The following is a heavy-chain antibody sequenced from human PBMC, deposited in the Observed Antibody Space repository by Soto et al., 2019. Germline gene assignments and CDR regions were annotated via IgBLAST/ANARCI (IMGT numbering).Heavy chain of an antibody. CDR3: ARAVIVLMVYQPLDYYGMDV. CDR2: ISAYNGNT. J-gene: IGHJ6*02. CDR1: GYTFTSYG. Sequence: ASVKVSCKASGYTFTSYGISWVRQAPGQGLEWMGWISAYNGNTNYAQKLQGRVTMTTDTSTSTAYMELRSLRSDDTAVYYCARAVIVLMVYQPLDYYGMDVWGQGTTVTVS. D-gene: IGHD2-8*01. V-gene: IGHV1-18*01.